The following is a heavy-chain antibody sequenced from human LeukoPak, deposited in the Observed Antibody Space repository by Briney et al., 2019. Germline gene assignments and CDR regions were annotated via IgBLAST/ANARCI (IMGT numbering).Heavy chain of an antibody. CDR2: IYYSGST. CDR1: GGSISSSYY. J-gene: IGHJ3*02. CDR3: ARRGVGATAFDI. V-gene: IGHV4-59*08. Sequence: SGTLSLTCAVSGGSISSSYYWSWIRQPPGKGLEWIGYIYYSGSTNYNPSLKSRVTISVDTSKNQFSLKLSSVTAADTAVYYCARRGVGATAFDIWGQGTMVTVSS. D-gene: IGHD1-26*01.